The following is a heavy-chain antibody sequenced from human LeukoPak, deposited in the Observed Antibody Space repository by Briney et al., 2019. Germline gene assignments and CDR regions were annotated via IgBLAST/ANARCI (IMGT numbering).Heavy chain of an antibody. CDR3: SRNGLVDFDY. CDR2: IRRRAYGGAA. Sequence: GGSLRLSCTTSGFAFHDFAMSWVRQPAGKGLAWVGFIRRRAYGGAAEYAASVKGRFIIPRDDSKGIAYLQMNSLKTEDTAVYYCSRNGLVDFDYWGQGSRVIVSP. V-gene: IGHV3-49*04. J-gene: IGHJ4*02. CDR1: GFAFHDFA.